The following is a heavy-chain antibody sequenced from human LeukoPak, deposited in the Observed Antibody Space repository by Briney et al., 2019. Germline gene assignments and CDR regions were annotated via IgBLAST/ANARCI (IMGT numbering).Heavy chain of an antibody. CDR1: GYTFTGYY. V-gene: IGHV1-2*06. J-gene: IGHJ4*02. CDR2: INPNSGGT. D-gene: IGHD3-22*01. Sequence: ASVKVSCKXSGYTFTGYYMHWVRQAPGQGLEWMGRINPNSGGTNYAQKFQGRVTMTRDTSISTAYMELSRLRSDDTAVYYCASSTFPLTTYYYDSSGYLDYFDYWGQGTLVTVSS. CDR3: ASSTFPLTTYYYDSSGYLDYFDY.